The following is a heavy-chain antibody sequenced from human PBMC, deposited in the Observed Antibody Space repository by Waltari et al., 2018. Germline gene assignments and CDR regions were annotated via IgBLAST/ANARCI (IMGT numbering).Heavy chain of an antibody. Sequence: QVQLVQSGAEVKKPGSSVKVSCKASGGTFSSYAISWVRQAPGQGLEWMGRIIPIVGTAMYAQKFQGRVTITADKATSTAYMGLSSLRSEDTAVYYCASGYSSGWYEVAAFDIWGQGTMVTVSS. CDR3: ASGYSSGWYEVAAFDI. J-gene: IGHJ3*02. D-gene: IGHD6-19*01. CDR2: IIPIVGTA. V-gene: IGHV1-69*08. CDR1: GGTFSSYA.